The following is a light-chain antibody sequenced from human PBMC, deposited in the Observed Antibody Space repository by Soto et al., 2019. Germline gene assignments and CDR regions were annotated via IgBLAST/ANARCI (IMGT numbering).Light chain of an antibody. CDR3: LQDYNYPWT. V-gene: IGKV1-6*01. Sequence: AIQMTQSPSSLSASVGDSVTITCRASQGIRNDLGWYQQKPEKAPKLLIYAASTLQSGVPSRFSGSGSDTDFTLTISSLQPEDFATYYCLQDYNYPWTFGQGTKVEIK. CDR2: AAS. CDR1: QGIRND. J-gene: IGKJ1*01.